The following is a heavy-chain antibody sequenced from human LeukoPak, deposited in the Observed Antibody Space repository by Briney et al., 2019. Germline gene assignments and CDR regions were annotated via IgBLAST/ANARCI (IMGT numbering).Heavy chain of an antibody. CDR2: IKSKTDGGTT. Sequence: GGSLRLSCAASGFTFSNAWMSWVRQAPGKGLEWVGRIKSKTDGGTTDYAAPVKGRFTISRDDSKNTLYLQMNSLKTEDTAVYYCTTAPRGYSYGSEYWGQGTLVTVSS. V-gene: IGHV3-15*01. J-gene: IGHJ4*02. D-gene: IGHD5-18*01. CDR1: GFTFSNAW. CDR3: TTAPRGYSYGSEY.